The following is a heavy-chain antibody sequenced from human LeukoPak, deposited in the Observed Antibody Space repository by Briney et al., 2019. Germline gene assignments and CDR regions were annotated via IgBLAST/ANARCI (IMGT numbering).Heavy chain of an antibody. CDR1: GFTFGDYA. CDR2: ISSSSTTI. CDR3: AREFGS. Sequence: GGSLRLSCTASGFTFGDYAMSWFRQAPEKGLEWISYISSSSTTIYYADSVRGRFTISRDDAKNSLYLQMNSLRAEDTAVYYCAREFGSWGQGTLVTVSS. V-gene: IGHV3-48*01. J-gene: IGHJ4*02.